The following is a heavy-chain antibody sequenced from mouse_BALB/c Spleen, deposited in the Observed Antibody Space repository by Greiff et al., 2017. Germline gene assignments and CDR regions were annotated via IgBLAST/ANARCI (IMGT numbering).Heavy chain of an antibody. J-gene: IGHJ4*01. CDR1: GFTFSSYT. CDR2: ISNGGGST. V-gene: IGHV5-12-2*01. CDR3: ARHGDPRPYYYAMDY. Sequence: EVQLQESGGGLVQPGGSLKLSCAASGFTFSSYTMSWVRQTPEKRLEWVAYISNGGGSTYYPDTVKGRFTISRDNAKNTLYLQMSSLKSEDTAMYYCARHGDPRPYYYAMDYWGQGTSVTVSS.